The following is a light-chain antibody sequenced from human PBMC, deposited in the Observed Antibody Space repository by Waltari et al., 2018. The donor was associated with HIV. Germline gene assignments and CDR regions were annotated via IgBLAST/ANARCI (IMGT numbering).Light chain of an antibody. Sequence: QSVLTQPPSVSGAPGQRVTLSCSGSSSNLAAGYDIHWYQQLPGTAPRLLIYGNTNRPSGVPDRFSGSKSGTSASLAITGLQAEVEADYYCQSYDSSLSGWVFGGGTKLTVV. V-gene: IGLV1-40*01. J-gene: IGLJ3*02. CDR2: GNT. CDR1: SSNLAAGYD. CDR3: QSYDSSLSGWV.